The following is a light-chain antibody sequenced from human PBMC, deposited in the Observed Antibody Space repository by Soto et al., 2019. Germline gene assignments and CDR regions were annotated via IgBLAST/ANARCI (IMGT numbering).Light chain of an antibody. J-gene: IGLJ2*01. CDR2: DVS. CDR1: SSDVGGYNY. V-gene: IGLV2-14*01. CDR3: RSYTSSSTVI. Sequence: QSALTQPASVSGSPGQSITISCTGTSSDVGGYNYVSWYQQHPGKAPKLMIYDVSNRPSGVSNRFSGSKSGNTASLTISWLQAEDEADYYCRSYTSSSTVIFGGGTKLTVL.